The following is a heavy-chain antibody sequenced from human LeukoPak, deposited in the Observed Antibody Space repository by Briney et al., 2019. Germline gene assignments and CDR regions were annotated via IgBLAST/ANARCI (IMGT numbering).Heavy chain of an antibody. J-gene: IGHJ4*02. CDR1: GYTFTSYD. D-gene: IGHD3-16*01. CDR3: AREGEEDYFDY. CDR2: MNPNSGNT. Sequence: GASVKVSCKASGYTFTSYDINWVRQATGQGLEWMGWMNPNSGNTSYAQKFQGRVTITRNTSISTAYMELSSLRSEDTAVYYCAREGEEDYFDYWGQGTLVTVSS. V-gene: IGHV1-8*03.